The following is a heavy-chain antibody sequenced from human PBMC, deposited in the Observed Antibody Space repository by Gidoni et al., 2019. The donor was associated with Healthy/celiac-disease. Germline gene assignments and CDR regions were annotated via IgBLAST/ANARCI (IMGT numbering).Heavy chain of an antibody. J-gene: IGHJ4*02. D-gene: IGHD2-15*01. Sequence: EVQLVESGGGLVQPGRSLRLSCTASGFTFGDYAMSWVRQAPGKGLEWVGFIRSKAYGGTTEYAASVKGRFTISRDDSKSIAYLQMNSLKTEDTAVYYCTSDVVGWYWGQGTLVTVSS. V-gene: IGHV3-49*04. CDR2: IRSKAYGGTT. CDR1: GFTFGDYA. CDR3: TSDVVGWY.